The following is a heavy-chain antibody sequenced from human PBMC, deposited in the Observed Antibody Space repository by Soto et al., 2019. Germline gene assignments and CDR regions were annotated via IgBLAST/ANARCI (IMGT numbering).Heavy chain of an antibody. CDR1: GYTFTGYY. D-gene: IGHD2-2*01. CDR3: AREFLAGVVVPAAMPAEGYYYGMDV. V-gene: IGHV1-2*04. J-gene: IGHJ6*02. CDR2: INPNSGGT. Sequence: ASVKVSCKASGYTFTGYYMHWVRQAPGQGLEWMGWINPNSGGTNYAQKFQGWVTMTRDTSISTAYMELSRLRSDDTAVYYCAREFLAGVVVPAAMPAEGYYYGMDVWGQGNTVTVSS.